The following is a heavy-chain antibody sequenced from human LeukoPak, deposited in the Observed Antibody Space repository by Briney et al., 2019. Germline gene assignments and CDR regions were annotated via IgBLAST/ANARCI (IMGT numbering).Heavy chain of an antibody. J-gene: IGHJ4*02. CDR1: GGSFSGYY. CDR2: INHSGST. V-gene: IGHV4-34*01. D-gene: IGHD3-22*01. Sequence: SETLSLTCAVYGGSFSGYYWSWIRQPPGKGLEWIGEINHSGSTNYNPSLKSRVTISVDTSKNQFSLKLSSVTAADTAVCYCARIGYYDSSWFDYWGQGTPVTVSS. CDR3: ARIGYYDSSWFDY.